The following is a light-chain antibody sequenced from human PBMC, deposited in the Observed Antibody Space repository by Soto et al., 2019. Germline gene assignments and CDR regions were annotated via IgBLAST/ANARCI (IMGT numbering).Light chain of an antibody. CDR3: QQYYTSPYT. CDR1: QSVSNSY. CDR2: GAS. V-gene: IGKV3-20*01. J-gene: IGKJ2*01. Sequence: EIVLTQSPGTLSLSPGERATLSCRASQSVSNSYLAWYQQKPGQAPRLLIYGASSRATGIPDRVSGSESGTDFTLTITRLEPEDFAVYFCQQYYTSPYTFGQGTKREIK.